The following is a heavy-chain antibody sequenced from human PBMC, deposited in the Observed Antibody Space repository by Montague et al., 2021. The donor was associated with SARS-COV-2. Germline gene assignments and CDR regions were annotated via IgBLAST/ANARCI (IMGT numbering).Heavy chain of an antibody. V-gene: IGHV3-48*03. D-gene: IGHD3-16*02. CDR2: ISTSAYTT. Sequence: SLRLSCAASGFTFSNHDMNWVRQAPGKGPEWISYISTSAYTTSYAGSVKGRFTISRDNGKNSLYLQMNSLRVEDTAVYYCTRDYRSIVGDGLDIWGQGILVTVSS. J-gene: IGHJ1*01. CDR1: GFTFSNHD. CDR3: TRDYRSIVGDGLDI.